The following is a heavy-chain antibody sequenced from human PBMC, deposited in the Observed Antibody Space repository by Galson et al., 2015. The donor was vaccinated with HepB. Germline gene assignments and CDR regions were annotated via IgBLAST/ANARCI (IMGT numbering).Heavy chain of an antibody. CDR1: GGSISSSSYY. Sequence: LSLTCTVSGGSISSSSYYWGWIRQPPGKGLEWIGSIYYSGSTYYNPSLKSRVTISVDTSKNQFSLKLSSVTAADTAVYYCARRPRWSYIAGGVAYIWGQGTLVTVSS. D-gene: IGHD3-16*01. V-gene: IGHV4-39*01. CDR2: IYYSGST. CDR3: ARRPRWSYIAGGVAYI. J-gene: IGHJ4*02.